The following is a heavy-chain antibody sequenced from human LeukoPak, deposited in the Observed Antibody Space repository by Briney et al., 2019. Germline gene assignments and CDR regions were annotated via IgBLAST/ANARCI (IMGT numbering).Heavy chain of an antibody. V-gene: IGHV3-73*01. CDR3: AKDRVDKTGRGFDY. CDR1: GFTFSGSA. D-gene: IGHD3-9*01. J-gene: IGHJ4*02. Sequence: PGGSLRLSCAASGFTFSGSAMHWVRQASGKGLEWVGRIRSKANNYATAYAASVKGRFTISRDNSKNTLYLQMNSLRAEDTAVYYCAKDRVDKTGRGFDYWGQGTLVTVSS. CDR2: IRSKANNYAT.